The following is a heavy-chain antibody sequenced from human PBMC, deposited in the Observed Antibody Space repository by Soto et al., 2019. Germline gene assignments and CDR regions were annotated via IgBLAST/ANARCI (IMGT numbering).Heavy chain of an antibody. V-gene: IGHV4-39*01. D-gene: IGHD3-10*01. CDR1: GGSISSNNYY. CDR2: IYYSGTT. CDR3: ARRGSGSYSDY. Sequence: QLQLQESGPGLVKPSETLSLTCTVSGGSISSNNYYWGWMRQPPGKGLEWIGTIYYSGTTYYNPSLKSRVTISIDTSTNQFSLKLSSVTAADSAVYYCARRGSGSYSDYWGQGTLVTVSS. J-gene: IGHJ4*02.